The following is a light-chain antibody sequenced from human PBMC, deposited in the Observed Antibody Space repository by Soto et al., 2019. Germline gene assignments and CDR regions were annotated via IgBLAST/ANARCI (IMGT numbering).Light chain of an antibody. CDR1: LSVSSD. CDR3: QQYFRWPPWT. V-gene: IGKV3-15*01. Sequence: EFLMTQSPATLSVSPGDRVTLSCRASLSVSSDLAWYQQKPGQAPTLLIYGASIRATGVPARFSGSGSGTDFTLTIDSLQSEDVADYYCQQYFRWPPWTFGQGTKVDIK. CDR2: GAS. J-gene: IGKJ1*01.